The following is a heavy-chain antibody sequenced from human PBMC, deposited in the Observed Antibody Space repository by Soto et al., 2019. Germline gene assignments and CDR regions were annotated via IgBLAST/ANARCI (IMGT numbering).Heavy chain of an antibody. CDR3: AHRGSGCSGGICYGWAYFDY. V-gene: IGHV2-5*02. CDR2: IYWDDEK. Sequence: QITLKESGPTLVKPTQTLTLTCTFSGFSLSTMGVGVGWIRQPPGKALEWLALIYWDDEKRYSPSLKSRLTITKDTSKNQVVLRMTSMDPVDTATYYCAHRGSGCSGGICYGWAYFDYWGQGALVTVSS. CDR1: GFSLSTMGVG. J-gene: IGHJ4*02. D-gene: IGHD2-15*01.